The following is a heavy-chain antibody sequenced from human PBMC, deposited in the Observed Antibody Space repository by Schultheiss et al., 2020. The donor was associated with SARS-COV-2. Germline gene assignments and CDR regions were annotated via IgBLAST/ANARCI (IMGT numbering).Heavy chain of an antibody. D-gene: IGHD3-10*01. CDR2: IYTSGST. J-gene: IGHJ4*02. Sequence: SETLSLTCAVSGGSISSGGYYWSWIRQPAGKGLEWIGRIYTSGSTYYNPSLKSRVTISVDPSKNQFSLKLSSVTAADTAVYYCARGLGYYGSTTKGDYWAQGTLVTVSS. CDR3: ARGLGYYGSTTKGDY. V-gene: IGHV4-61*02. CDR1: GGSISSGGYY.